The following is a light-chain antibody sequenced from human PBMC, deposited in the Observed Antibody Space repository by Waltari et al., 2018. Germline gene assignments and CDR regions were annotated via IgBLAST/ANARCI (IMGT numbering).Light chain of an antibody. CDR3: QQYYSTPPMYT. CDR1: KSVLYSSNNKNY. CDR2: WAS. Sequence: DIVMTQSPDSLAVSLGERVTIHCKSSKSVLYSSNNKNYLAWYQQKPGQPPKLLIYWASTRESGVPDRFSGSGSGTDFTLTISSLQAEDVAVYYCQQYYSTPPMYTFGQGTKLEIK. J-gene: IGKJ2*01. V-gene: IGKV4-1*01.